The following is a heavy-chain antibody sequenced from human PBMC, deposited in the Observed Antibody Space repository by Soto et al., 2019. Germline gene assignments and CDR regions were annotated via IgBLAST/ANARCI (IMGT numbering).Heavy chain of an antibody. CDR1: GGSFSGYY. J-gene: IGHJ6*04. V-gene: IGHV4-34*01. CDR2: INHGGST. CDR3: ARGRYGSGEDV. D-gene: IGHD3-10*01. Sequence: SETLSLTCAVYGGSFSGYYWSWIRQPPGKGLEWIGEINHGGSTNYNPYLKSRVTISVNTPKNQLSLMLSSVTAADTAVYDCARGRYGSGEDVWGKGTTVTVSS.